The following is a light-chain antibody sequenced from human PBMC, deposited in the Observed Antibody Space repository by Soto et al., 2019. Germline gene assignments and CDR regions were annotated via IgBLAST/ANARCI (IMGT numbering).Light chain of an antibody. J-gene: IGKJ2*01. V-gene: IGKV3-20*01. CDR3: QQYGTPSKYT. CDR2: DAS. Sequence: ENVLTQSPGTLSLSPGERATLSCRARQSVSNNYLAWYQQKPGQAPRVLIFDASRRAAGIPDRFSGRGSGTDFTLTISSLEPEDFAVYYCQQYGTPSKYTFGQGTKLEIK. CDR1: QSVSNNY.